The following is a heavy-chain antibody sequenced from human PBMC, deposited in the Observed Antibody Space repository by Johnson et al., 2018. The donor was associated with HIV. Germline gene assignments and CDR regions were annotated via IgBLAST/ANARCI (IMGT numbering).Heavy chain of an antibody. CDR2: LFSGGTT. D-gene: IGHD6-13*01. CDR3: ATSGDKYSSNWGDAFDI. Sequence: VQLVESGGGLVQPGGSLRLSCAASGFTVSSYYMSWVRQAPGTGLEWVSVLFSGGTTYYADSVKGRFTISRDNAKNSLSLQMNSLRAEDTAVYYCATSGDKYSSNWGDAFDIWGQGTMVTVSS. CDR1: GFTVSSYY. V-gene: IGHV3-66*01. J-gene: IGHJ3*02.